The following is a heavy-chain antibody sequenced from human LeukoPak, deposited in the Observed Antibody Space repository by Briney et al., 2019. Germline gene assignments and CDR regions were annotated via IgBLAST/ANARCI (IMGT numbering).Heavy chain of an antibody. CDR2: THFSGST. CDR3: ARAKAAGSYDF. Sequence: PSETLSLTCSVSGGSFSRHYWTWIRQPPGKGLEWIGYTHFSGSTNYNPSLKSRATTSLERAKNQISLTLTSVTAADTAVYFCARAKAAGSYDFWGQGTLVTVSS. D-gene: IGHD6-13*01. V-gene: IGHV4-59*11. CDR1: GGSFSRHY. J-gene: IGHJ4*02.